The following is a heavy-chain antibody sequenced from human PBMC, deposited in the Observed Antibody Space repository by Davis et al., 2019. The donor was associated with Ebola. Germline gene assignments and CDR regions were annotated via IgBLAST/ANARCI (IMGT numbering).Heavy chain of an antibody. J-gene: IGHJ4*01. V-gene: IGHV5-51*01. CDR1: GNSFSSYW. CDR2: IYPGDSET. D-gene: IGHD5-24*01. Sequence: GESLKISCKGSGNSFSSYWIAWVRQMPGKGLEWMAIIYPGDSETKYSPSFEGQVIISADTSISTAYLQWSSLKASDTAMYYCARGTDGYNPGGYFDSWGHGTLITVSS. CDR3: ARGTDGYNPGGYFDS.